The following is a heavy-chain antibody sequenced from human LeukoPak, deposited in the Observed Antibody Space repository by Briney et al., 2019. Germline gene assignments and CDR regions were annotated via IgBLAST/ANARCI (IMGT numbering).Heavy chain of an antibody. Sequence: PSETLSLTCTVSGGSISSYYWSWIRQPPGKGLEWIGYIYYSGSTNYNPSLKSRVTISVDTSKNQFSLKLSSVTAADTAVYYCARALAQAVAGRYYYYYMDVWGKGTTVTVSS. CDR1: GGSISSYY. D-gene: IGHD6-19*01. CDR3: ARALAQAVAGRYYYYYMDV. V-gene: IGHV4-59*01. J-gene: IGHJ6*03. CDR2: IYYSGST.